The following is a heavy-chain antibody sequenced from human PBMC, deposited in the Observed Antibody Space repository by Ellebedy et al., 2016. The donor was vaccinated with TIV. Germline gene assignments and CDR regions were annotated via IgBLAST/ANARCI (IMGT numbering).Heavy chain of an antibody. CDR1: GGSISSYY. V-gene: IGHV4-59*08. J-gene: IGHJ6*02. CDR2: ISYSGST. CDR3: ASRGYGDPEGGGMDV. Sequence: MPSETLSLTCTVSGGSISSYYWSWIRQPPGKGLEWIGYISYSGSTNYNPSLKSRVTISVDTSKNQFSLKLSSVTAADTAVYYCASRGYGDPEGGGMDVWGQGTTVTVSS. D-gene: IGHD4-17*01.